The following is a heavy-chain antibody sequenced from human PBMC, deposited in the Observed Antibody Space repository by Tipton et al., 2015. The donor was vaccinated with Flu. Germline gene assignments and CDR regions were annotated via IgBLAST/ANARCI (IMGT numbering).Heavy chain of an antibody. CDR2: ISWNSGNM. V-gene: IGHV3-9*01. J-gene: IGHJ4*02. CDR1: GFTFNDFA. CDR3: AKGHADRWPGAGFDY. Sequence: SLRLSCAASGFTFNDFAMHWVRQTPGKGLEWVSGISWNSGNMDYADSVKGRFTISRDNAKNSLYLQMNSLRPEDTAFYYCAKGHADRWPGAGFDYWGQGSLVTVSS. D-gene: IGHD4-23*01.